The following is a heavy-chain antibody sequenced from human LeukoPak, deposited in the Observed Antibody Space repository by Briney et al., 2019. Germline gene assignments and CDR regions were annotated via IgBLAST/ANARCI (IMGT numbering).Heavy chain of an antibody. J-gene: IGHJ6*02. V-gene: IGHV4-61*02. CDR2: IYTSGST. CDR1: GGSISSGSYY. D-gene: IGHD4-11*01. CDR3: ARTVTTMLGYYGMDV. Sequence: SETLSLTCTVSGGSISSGSYYWSWIRQPAGKGLEWIGRIYTSGSTNYNPSLKSRVTISVDTSKNQFSLKLSSVTAAGTAVYYCARTVTTMLGYYGMDVWGQGTTVTVSS.